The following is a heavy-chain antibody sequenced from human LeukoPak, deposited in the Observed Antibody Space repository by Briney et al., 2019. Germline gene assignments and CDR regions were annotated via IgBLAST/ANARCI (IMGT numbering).Heavy chain of an antibody. CDR3: ARQGHGGYSYGGEFDY. J-gene: IGHJ4*02. CDR2: IIPILGTA. Sequence: SVKVSCKASGGTFSSYAISWVRQAPGQGLEWMGGIIPILGTANYAQKFQGRVTITTDESTSTAYMELSSLRSEDTAAYYCARQGHGGYSYGGEFDYWGQGTLVTVSS. CDR1: GGTFSSYA. V-gene: IGHV1-69*05. D-gene: IGHD5-18*01.